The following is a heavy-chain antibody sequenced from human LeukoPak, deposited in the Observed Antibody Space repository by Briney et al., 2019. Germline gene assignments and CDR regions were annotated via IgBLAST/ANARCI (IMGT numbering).Heavy chain of an antibody. CDR2: ITADGTHK. CDR1: GFTFSSYE. J-gene: IGHJ5*01. D-gene: IGHD1-26*01. Sequence: PGGSLRLSCAASGFTFSSYEMNWVRQAPGKGLEWVSYITADGTHKYDADSVKGRFTISRDNARNLLYLHMTSLRVDDTAIYYCAREVQWELPDSWGQGTLVTVSS. V-gene: IGHV3-48*03. CDR3: AREVQWELPDS.